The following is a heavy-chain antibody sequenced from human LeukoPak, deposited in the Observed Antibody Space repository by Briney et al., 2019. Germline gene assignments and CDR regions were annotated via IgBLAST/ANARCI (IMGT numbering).Heavy chain of an antibody. CDR2: IFSNDEK. J-gene: IGHJ4*02. CDR3: ARTEGTTVIDY. V-gene: IGHV2-26*01. CDR1: GFSLSNARMG. Sequence: SGPVLVKPTETLTLTCTVSGFSLSNARMGVSWIRQPPGKALEWLAHIFSNDEKSYSTSLKSRLTISKDTSKSQVVLTMTNVDPVDTATYYCARTEGTTVIDYWGQGTLVTVSS. D-gene: IGHD4-17*01.